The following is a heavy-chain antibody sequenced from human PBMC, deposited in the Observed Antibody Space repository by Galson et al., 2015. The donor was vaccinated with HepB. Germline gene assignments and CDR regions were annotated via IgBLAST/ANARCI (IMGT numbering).Heavy chain of an antibody. CDR1: GYTFTGYY. J-gene: IGHJ4*02. CDR2: INPNSGGT. Sequence: SVKVSCKASGYTFTGYYMHWVRQAPGQGLEWMGWINPNSGGTNYAQKFQGRVTMTRDTSISTAYMELSRLRSDDTAVYYCARSAQNYDILTGSFYYFDHWGQGTLVTVSS. CDR3: ARSAQNYDILTGSFYYFDH. D-gene: IGHD3-9*01. V-gene: IGHV1-2*02.